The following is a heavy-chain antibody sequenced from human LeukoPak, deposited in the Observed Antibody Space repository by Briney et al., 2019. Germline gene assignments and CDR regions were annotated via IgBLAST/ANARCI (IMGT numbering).Heavy chain of an antibody. CDR3: AREGPIVGATHLVDY. Sequence: GASVTVSFKAYGYTFTDYYMHWVRQAPGQGLEWMGWINPNSGGTNYAQKFQGRVTMTRDTSISTAYMELSRLRSDDTAVYYCAREGPIVGATHLVDYWGQGTLVTVSS. J-gene: IGHJ4*02. D-gene: IGHD1-26*01. CDR1: GYTFTDYY. V-gene: IGHV1-2*02. CDR2: INPNSGGT.